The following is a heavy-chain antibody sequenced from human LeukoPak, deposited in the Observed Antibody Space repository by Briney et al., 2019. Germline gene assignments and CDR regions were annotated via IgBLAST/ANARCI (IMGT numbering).Heavy chain of an antibody. V-gene: IGHV4-34*01. CDR1: GGSFSGYY. Sequence: SETLSLTCAVYGGSFSGYYWSWIRQPPGKGLGWIGEINHSGSTNYNPSLKSRVTISVDTSKNQFSLKMNSVTAADTAVYYCARDAQYYYDSSGYYYLDHWGQGTLVTVSS. J-gene: IGHJ4*02. CDR3: ARDAQYYYDSSGYYYLDH. D-gene: IGHD3-22*01. CDR2: INHSGST.